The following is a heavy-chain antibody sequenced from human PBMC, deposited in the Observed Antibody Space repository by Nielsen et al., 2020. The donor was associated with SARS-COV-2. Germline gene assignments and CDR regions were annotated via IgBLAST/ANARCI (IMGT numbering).Heavy chain of an antibody. D-gene: IGHD6-6*01. Sequence: GESLKISCAASGFTFSSYDMHWVRQATGKGLEWVSAIGTAGDTYYPGSVKGRFTISRDNSKNTLYLQMNSLRAEDTAVYYCARDRRQYSLVGWYGMDVWGQGTTVTVSS. V-gene: IGHV3-13*04. J-gene: IGHJ6*02. CDR2: IGTAGDT. CDR3: ARDRRQYSLVGWYGMDV. CDR1: GFTFSSYD.